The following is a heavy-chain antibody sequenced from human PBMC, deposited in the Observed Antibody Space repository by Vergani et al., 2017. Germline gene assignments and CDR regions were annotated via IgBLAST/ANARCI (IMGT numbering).Heavy chain of an antibody. CDR1: GYSIRNGYY. J-gene: IGHJ4*02. CDR2: IYHSGST. D-gene: IGHD5-12*01. V-gene: IGHV4-38-2*01. CDR3: TRQPQEGASGPPSVPT. Sequence: QVQLQESGPGLVEPSETLSLTCAVSGYSIRNGYYWGWIRQPPGKGLEWIGSIYHSGSTHYNPSLKSRVTISVDMSKNDFSLKVTSVTAADTAVYYCTRQPQEGASGPPSVPTWGQGISVIVSS.